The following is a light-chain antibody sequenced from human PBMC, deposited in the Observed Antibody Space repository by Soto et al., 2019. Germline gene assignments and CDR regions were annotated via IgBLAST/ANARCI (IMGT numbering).Light chain of an antibody. Sequence: QSALTQPASVSGSPGQTVTISCTGTSSNVGGYNYVSWYQQHPGKAPKLMIYEVSNRPSGVSNRFSGSKSGNTASLAISGLQAEDEADYYCSSYTSSRTPGVFGGGTKVTVL. CDR3: SSYTSSRTPGV. CDR1: SSNVGGYNY. J-gene: IGLJ2*01. V-gene: IGLV2-14*01. CDR2: EVS.